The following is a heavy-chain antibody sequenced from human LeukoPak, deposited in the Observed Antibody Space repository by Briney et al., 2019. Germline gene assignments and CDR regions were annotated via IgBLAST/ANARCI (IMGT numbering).Heavy chain of an antibody. CDR1: GFTFSSYS. CDR3: ARGPIFGVGYMDV. V-gene: IGHV3-21*01. CDR2: ISSSSNYI. D-gene: IGHD3-3*01. Sequence: GGSLRLSCAASGFTFSSYSMNWVRQAPGKGLEWVSSISSSSNYIYYADSAKGRFTISRDNAKNSLYLQMNSLRAEDTAVYYCARGPIFGVGYMDVWGKGTTVTVSS. J-gene: IGHJ6*03.